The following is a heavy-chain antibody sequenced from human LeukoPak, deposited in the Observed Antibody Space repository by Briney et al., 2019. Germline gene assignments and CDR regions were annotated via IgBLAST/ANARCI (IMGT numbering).Heavy chain of an antibody. CDR2: IWYDGSNK. Sequence: GGSLRLSCAASGFTFSSYGMHWVRQAPGKGLEWVAVIWYDGSNKYYADSVKGRFTISRDNSKNTLCLQMNSLRAEDTAVYYCARDFYDSSGYYFDYWGRGTLVTVSS. CDR1: GFTFSSYG. CDR3: ARDFYDSSGYYFDY. V-gene: IGHV3-33*01. D-gene: IGHD3-22*01. J-gene: IGHJ4*02.